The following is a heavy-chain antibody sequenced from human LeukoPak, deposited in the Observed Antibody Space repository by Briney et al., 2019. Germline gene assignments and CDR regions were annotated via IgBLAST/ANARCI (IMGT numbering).Heavy chain of an antibody. D-gene: IGHD3-22*01. V-gene: IGHV4-34*01. CDR2: IYYSGNT. J-gene: IGHJ4*02. CDR1: GGSFSGYY. CDR3: AKGQYYDSSGYNYLDY. Sequence: SETLSLTCAVYGGSFSGYYWGWIRQPPGKGLEWIGSIYYSGNTYYNPSLKSRVTISVDTSKNQFSLKLSSVTAADTAVYYCAKGQYYDSSGYNYLDYWGQGTLVTVSS.